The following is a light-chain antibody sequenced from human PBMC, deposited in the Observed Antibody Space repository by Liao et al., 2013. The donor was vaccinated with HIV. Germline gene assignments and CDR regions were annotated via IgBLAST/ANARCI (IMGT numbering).Light chain of an antibody. V-gene: IGLV3-21*04. J-gene: IGLJ3*02. Sequence: SYELTQSPSASVAPGKTASITCGGDSIGSKSVHWYQRKPGQAPVLVIYYDSDRPSGIPERFSGSNSGNTATLTISRVEAGDEADYYCQVWDDNSNHWVFGGGTKLTVL. CDR2: YDS. CDR1: SIGSKS. CDR3: QVWDDNSNHWV.